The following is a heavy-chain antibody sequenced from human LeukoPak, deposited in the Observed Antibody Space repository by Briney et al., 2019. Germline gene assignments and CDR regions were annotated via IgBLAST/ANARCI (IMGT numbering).Heavy chain of an antibody. J-gene: IGHJ6*04. Sequence: PWETLSLTCAVSGGSISSYYWSWIRQPAGKGLEWIGRIYTSGSTNYNPSLKSRVTMSVDKSKNQFSLKLSSVTAADTAVYYCAGTYYERMDVWGKGTTVTISS. V-gene: IGHV4-4*07. CDR3: AGTYYERMDV. D-gene: IGHD3-16*01. CDR1: GGSISSYY. CDR2: IYTSGST.